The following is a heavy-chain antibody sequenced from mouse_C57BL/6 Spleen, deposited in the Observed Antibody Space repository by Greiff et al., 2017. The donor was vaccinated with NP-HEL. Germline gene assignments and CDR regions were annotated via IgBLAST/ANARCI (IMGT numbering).Heavy chain of an antibody. Sequence: QVQLQQPGAELVKPGASVKLSCKASGYTFTSYWMHWVKQRPGRGLEWIGRIDPNSGGTKYNEKFKSKATLTVDKPSSISYMQRSRLTSEDSAVYYCARSSNYWDYFDYWGQGTTLTVSS. CDR1: GYTFTSYW. J-gene: IGHJ2*01. CDR2: IDPNSGGT. D-gene: IGHD2-5*01. V-gene: IGHV1-72*01. CDR3: ARSSNYWDYFDY.